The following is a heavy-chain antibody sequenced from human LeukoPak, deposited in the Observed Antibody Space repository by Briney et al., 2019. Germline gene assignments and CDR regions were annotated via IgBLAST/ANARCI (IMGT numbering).Heavy chain of an antibody. CDR3: ARHVASSVWFDP. Sequence: ASLKVSCKASGYTFTGYHIHWVRQAPGQGLEWMGWINPNSGDTNCAQRFQGRVTMTRDTSISTAYMELSSLRSDDTAVYYCARHVASSVWFDPWGQGTLVTVSS. V-gene: IGHV1-2*02. J-gene: IGHJ5*02. CDR2: INPNSGDT. D-gene: IGHD2-21*01. CDR1: GYTFTGYH.